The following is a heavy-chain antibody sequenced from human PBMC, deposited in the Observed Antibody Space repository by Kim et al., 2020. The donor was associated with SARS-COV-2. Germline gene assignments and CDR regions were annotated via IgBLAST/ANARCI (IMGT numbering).Heavy chain of an antibody. Sequence: GGSLRLSCAASGFTFSGSAMHWVRQASGKGLEWVGRIRSKANSYATAYAASVKGRFTISRDDSKNTAYLQMNSLKTEDTAVYYCTPSYYDFWSGYAYFDYWGQGTLVTVSS. CDR3: TPSYYDFWSGYAYFDY. CDR1: GFTFSGSA. V-gene: IGHV3-73*01. D-gene: IGHD3-3*01. CDR2: IRSKANSYAT. J-gene: IGHJ4*02.